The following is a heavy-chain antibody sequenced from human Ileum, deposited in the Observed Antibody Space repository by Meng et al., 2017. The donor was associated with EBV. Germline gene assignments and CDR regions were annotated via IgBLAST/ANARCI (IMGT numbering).Heavy chain of an antibody. D-gene: IGHD3-22*01. Sequence: QLPLQRWGEGLLKPSEPLSLPCAVNVGFFRGYYGSWIRQSPGKGLEWIGEINHSGSTNYNPSLKSRVTISVDTSKNQFSLKLTSVTAADTAVYYCAREARSSGYHPGIGPWGQGTLVTVSS. CDR1: VGFFRGYY. CDR2: INHSGST. V-gene: IGHV4-34*02. CDR3: AREARSSGYHPGIGP. J-gene: IGHJ5*02.